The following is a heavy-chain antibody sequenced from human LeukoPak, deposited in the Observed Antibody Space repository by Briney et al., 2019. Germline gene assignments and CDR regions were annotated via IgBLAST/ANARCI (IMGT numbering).Heavy chain of an antibody. V-gene: IGHV4-39*01. J-gene: IGHJ3*02. CDR3: ASMSGSTSGGAFDI. CDR1: GGSISTSSYY. Sequence: SETLSLTCTVSGGSISTSSYYWGWIRQPPGKGLEGIGSIYYSGSTYYNPSLKSRVTISVDMSKNQFSLKLSSVTAADTAVYYCASMSGSTSGGAFDIWGQGSMVIVSS. CDR2: IYYSGST. D-gene: IGHD2-2*01.